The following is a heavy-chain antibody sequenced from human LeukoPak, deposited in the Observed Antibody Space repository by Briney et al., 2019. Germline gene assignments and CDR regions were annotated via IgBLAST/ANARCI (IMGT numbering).Heavy chain of an antibody. CDR1: GGSITSYF. Sequence: PSDTLSLTCTVSGGSITSYFWSWIRQPPGKGLECIGYIYYTGNTNYSPSLRNRVTISVDTSKYQFSLKLNSVIAADTALYFCAGARGGAYGFAFDSWGQGTLVTVSS. CDR3: AGARGGAYGFAFDS. D-gene: IGHD3-10*01. CDR2: IYYTGNT. J-gene: IGHJ4*02. V-gene: IGHV4-59*07.